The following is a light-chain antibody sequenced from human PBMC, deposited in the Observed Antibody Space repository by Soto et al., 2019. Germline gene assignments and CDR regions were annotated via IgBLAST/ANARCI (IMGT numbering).Light chain of an antibody. CDR1: SSDVGGYNY. Sequence: QSVLPQPAYVSGSPGQSITISCTGTSSDVGGYNYVSWYQQHPGKAPKLMIYEVSNRPSGVYNRFSGSKSGNTAYQTISGLQAEDEADYYCSSYTSNSTYVSGTGTKVTVL. J-gene: IGLJ1*01. CDR3: SSYTSNSTYV. V-gene: IGLV2-14*01. CDR2: EVS.